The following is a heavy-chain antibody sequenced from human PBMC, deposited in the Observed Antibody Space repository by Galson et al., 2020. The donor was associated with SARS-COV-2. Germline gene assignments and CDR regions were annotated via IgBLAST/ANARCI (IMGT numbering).Heavy chain of an antibody. Sequence: VSGPTLVKPTQTLTLTCTFSGFSFTTSGVSVGWIRQPPGKALEWLALIYWDDDKFYSPSLKNRLTVTKDTSKDRVVLTMTNMDPVDTATYYCARRHINSLFDYWGQGILVTVSS. V-gene: IGHV2-5*02. D-gene: IGHD2-21*01. CDR1: GFSFTTSGVS. CDR2: IYWDDDK. J-gene: IGHJ4*02. CDR3: ARRHINSLFDY.